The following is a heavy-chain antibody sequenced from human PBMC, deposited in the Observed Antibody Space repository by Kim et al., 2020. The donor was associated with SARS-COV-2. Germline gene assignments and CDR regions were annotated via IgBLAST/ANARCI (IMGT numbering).Heavy chain of an antibody. CDR3: ARDIDPIITGTLGWFDP. Sequence: LKSRVTISVDTSKNQFSLKLSSVTAADTAVYYCARDIDPIITGTLGWFDPWGQGTLVTVSS. J-gene: IGHJ5*02. D-gene: IGHD1-20*01. V-gene: IGHV4-39*07.